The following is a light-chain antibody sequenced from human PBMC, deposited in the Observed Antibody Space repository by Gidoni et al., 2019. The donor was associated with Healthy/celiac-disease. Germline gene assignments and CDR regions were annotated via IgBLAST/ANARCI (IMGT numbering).Light chain of an antibody. CDR1: QSISSY. CDR2: AAS. J-gene: IGKJ2*04. V-gene: IGKV1-39*01. Sequence: DIQMTQSPSSLSAYVGDRVTITCRASQSISSYLNWYQQKPGKAPKLLIYAASSLQSGVPSRFSGSGSGTDFTLTISSLQPEDFATYYCQQSYSTPRCSFGQGTKVEIK. CDR3: QQSYSTPRCS.